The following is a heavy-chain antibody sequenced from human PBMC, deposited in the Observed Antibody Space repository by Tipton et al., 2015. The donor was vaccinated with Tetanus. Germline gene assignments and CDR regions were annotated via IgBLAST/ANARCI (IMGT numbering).Heavy chain of an antibody. CDR2: IWYDGSNK. D-gene: IGHD3-3*01. CDR3: ARDWVEWLSPNLGRGMDV. V-gene: IGHV3-33*01. J-gene: IGHJ6*02. CDR1: GFTFSSYG. Sequence: SLRLSCAASGFTFSSYGMHWVRQAPGKGLEWVAVIWYDGSNKYYADSVKGRFTISRDNSKNTLYLQMNSLRAEDTAVYYCARDWVEWLSPNLGRGMDVWGQGTTVTVSS.